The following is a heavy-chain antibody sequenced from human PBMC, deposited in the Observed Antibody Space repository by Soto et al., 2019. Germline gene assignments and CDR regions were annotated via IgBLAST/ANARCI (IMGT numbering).Heavy chain of an antibody. V-gene: IGHV3-74*01. D-gene: IGHD6-19*01. CDR3: ATCSGLYSPDY. CDR2: ITGDGSST. Sequence: EVQLVESGGGLVQPGGSLRLSCAASGFTFNSYWMHWVRQAPGKGLVWVSLITGDGSSTNYADSVKGRFTISRDNARNTRYLPMNSLRAEDTAVYYCATCSGLYSPDYWVQGTLVTVSS. CDR1: GFTFNSYW. J-gene: IGHJ4*02.